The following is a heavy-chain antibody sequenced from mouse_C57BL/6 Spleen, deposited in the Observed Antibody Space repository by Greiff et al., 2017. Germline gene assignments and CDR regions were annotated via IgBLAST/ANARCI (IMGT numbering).Heavy chain of an antibody. Sequence: VQLQQSGPGLVKPSQSLSLTCSVTGYSITSGYYWNWIRQFPGNKLEWMGYISYDGSNNYNPSLKNRISITRDTSKNQFFLKLNSVTTEDTATYYCARGPYDYAMDYWGQGTSVTVSS. CDR2: ISYDGSN. J-gene: IGHJ4*01. CDR1: GYSITSGYY. V-gene: IGHV3-6*01. D-gene: IGHD2-4*01. CDR3: ARGPYDYAMDY.